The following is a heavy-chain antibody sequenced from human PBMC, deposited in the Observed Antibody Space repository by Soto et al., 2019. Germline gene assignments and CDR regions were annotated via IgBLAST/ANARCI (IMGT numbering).Heavy chain of an antibody. Sequence: PSETLSLTCTVSSDSISSYYWSWIRQPPGKRLEWIGYISYSGSTDYNPSLKSRVTISGDTSKNQFSLKVSSVTAADTAVYYCARGNSWPLPFDYWGQGTLVTVSS. CDR1: SDSISSYY. CDR3: ARGNSWPLPFDY. CDR2: ISYSGST. D-gene: IGHD5-12*01. J-gene: IGHJ4*02. V-gene: IGHV4-59*01.